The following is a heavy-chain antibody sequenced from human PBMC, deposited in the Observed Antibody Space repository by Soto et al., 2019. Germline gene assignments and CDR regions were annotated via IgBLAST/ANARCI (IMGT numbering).Heavy chain of an antibody. CDR3: AKDAVPYTGKWDWFDS. V-gene: IGHV3-23*01. Sequence: DVQLLESGGGLVQPGGSLTRSCAASRFTFSDFAMSWVRQAPGKGLEWVSSIGGGGTDTYYADSVKGRFTISRDNSKNTLYLQMDSLRDEDTAVYYCAKDAVPYTGKWDWFDSWGQGTLVIVSS. J-gene: IGHJ5*01. D-gene: IGHD3-16*01. CDR2: IGGGGTDT. CDR1: RFTFSDFA.